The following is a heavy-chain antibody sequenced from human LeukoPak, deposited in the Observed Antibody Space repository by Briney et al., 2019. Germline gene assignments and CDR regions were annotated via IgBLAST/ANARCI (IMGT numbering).Heavy chain of an antibody. V-gene: IGHV3-15*01. CDR3: ASGDTTGYSGDAFNI. Sequence: PGGSLRLSCEASGFTFSNVWMNWVRQAPGKGLEWIGRIKTKTDGGTTEYAAPVKGRFTISRDDSKNTVYLQMNSLRAEDTAVYYCASGDTTGYSGDAFNIWGQGTMVTVSS. CDR2: IKTKTDGGTT. J-gene: IGHJ3*02. CDR1: GFTFSNVW. D-gene: IGHD3-22*01.